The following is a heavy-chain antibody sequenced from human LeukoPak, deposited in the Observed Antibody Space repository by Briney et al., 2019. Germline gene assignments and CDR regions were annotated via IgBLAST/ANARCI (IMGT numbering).Heavy chain of an antibody. CDR3: AELGITMIGGV. V-gene: IGHV3-23*01. CDR2: SGGSGYST. CDR1: GFTFSHSG. Sequence: PGGTLRLSCAASGFTFSHSGMSWGRKGPGKGLEWVSASGGSGYSTSYADSVKGRFTISRDNSKNTLYLQMNSLRAEDTAVYYCAELGITMIGGVWGKGTTVTISS. J-gene: IGHJ6*04. D-gene: IGHD3-10*02.